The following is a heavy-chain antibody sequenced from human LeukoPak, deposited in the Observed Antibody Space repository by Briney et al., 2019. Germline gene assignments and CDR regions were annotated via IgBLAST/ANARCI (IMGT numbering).Heavy chain of an antibody. CDR2: IYPGDFDT. J-gene: IGHJ5*02. CDR3: ARQDCSGGSCYLRWFDP. Sequence: GESLKISCKGSGYSFTSYWIGWVRQMPGKGLEWMGNIYPGDFDTRYSPSFQGQVTISADKSISTAYLQWSSLKASDAAMYYCARQDCSGGSCYLRWFDPWGQGTLVTVSS. CDR1: GYSFTSYW. D-gene: IGHD2-15*01. V-gene: IGHV5-51*01.